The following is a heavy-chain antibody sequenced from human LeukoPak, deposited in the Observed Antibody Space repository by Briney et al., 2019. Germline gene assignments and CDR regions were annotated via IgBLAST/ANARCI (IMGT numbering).Heavy chain of an antibody. CDR1: GYTFTGYY. D-gene: IGHD6-13*01. CDR3: AKNKGTAALGILFDS. J-gene: IGHJ4*02. Sequence: GASVKVSCKASGYTFTGYYIHWLRQTPRHGLEWMGWINPNTGGTKYAEKFQGRVTMTRDLSISIAYMDLTSLRSDDTAVYFCAKNKGTAALGILFDSWGQGTLVTVSS. CDR2: INPNTGGT. V-gene: IGHV1-2*02.